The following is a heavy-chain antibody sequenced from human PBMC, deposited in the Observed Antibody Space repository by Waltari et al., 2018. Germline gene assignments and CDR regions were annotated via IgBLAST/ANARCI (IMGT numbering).Heavy chain of an antibody. CDR3: ASLGYSSSWSQSVVDY. V-gene: IGHV4-39*01. Sequence: QLQLQESGPGLVKPSETLSLTCTVSGGSISSSSYYWGWIRQPPGKGLEWMGSIYYSGSTYYNPSLKSGGTISVDTSKNQFSLKLSSGTAADTAVYYCASLGYSSSWSQSVVDYWGQGTLVTVSS. D-gene: IGHD6-13*01. J-gene: IGHJ4*02. CDR1: GGSISSSSYY. CDR2: IYYSGST.